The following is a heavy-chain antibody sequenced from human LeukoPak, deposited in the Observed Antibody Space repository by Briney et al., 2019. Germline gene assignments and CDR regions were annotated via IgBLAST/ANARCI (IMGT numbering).Heavy chain of an antibody. CDR3: AKGRWLQSYFDY. J-gene: IGHJ4*02. CDR2: ISYDGSNK. CDR1: GFTFSSYG. D-gene: IGHD5-24*01. V-gene: IGHV3-30*18. Sequence: GGSLRLSCAASGFTFSSYGMHWVRQAPGKGLEWVAVISYDGSNKYYADSVKGRFTISRDNSKNTLYLQMNSLRAEDTAVYYCAKGRWLQSYFDYWGQGTLVTVPS.